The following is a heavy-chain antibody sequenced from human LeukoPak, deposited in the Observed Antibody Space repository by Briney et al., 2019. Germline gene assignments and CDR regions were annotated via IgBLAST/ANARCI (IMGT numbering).Heavy chain of an antibody. Sequence: GRSLRLSCAASGFTFDDYSMHWVRQAPGKGLEWVAGISWHSRSIGYADSVKGRFTISRDNAKNSVSLQMNSLRTEDTALYYCTKDLSSQWFTDIRHYGMNVWGQGTTVAVSS. V-gene: IGHV3-9*01. D-gene: IGHD3-22*01. CDR1: GFTFDDYS. J-gene: IGHJ6*02. CDR3: TKDLSSQWFTDIRHYGMNV. CDR2: ISWHSRSI.